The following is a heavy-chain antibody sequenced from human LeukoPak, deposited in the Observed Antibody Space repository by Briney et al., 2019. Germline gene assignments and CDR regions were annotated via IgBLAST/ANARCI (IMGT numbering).Heavy chain of an antibody. CDR1: GFTFSSYV. CDR3: ARDTPVDY. D-gene: IGHD2-15*01. V-gene: IGHV3-30-3*01. Sequence: PGGSLRLSCAASGFTFSSYVLHWVRQAPGKGLEWVAFISYDGSNKYYADSVKGRFTISRDNSKSTLSLQMNSLRAEDTALYYCARDTPVDYWGQGTLVTVSS. J-gene: IGHJ4*02. CDR2: ISYDGSNK.